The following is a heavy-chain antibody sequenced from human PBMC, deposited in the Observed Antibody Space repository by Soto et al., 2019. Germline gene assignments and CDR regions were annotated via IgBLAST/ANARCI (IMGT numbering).Heavy chain of an antibody. J-gene: IGHJ4*02. D-gene: IGHD1-26*01. V-gene: IGHV4-31*03. CDR3: ARAVGGSRPWEN. CDR2: IYYSGST. CDR1: GGSVSSGDYY. Sequence: PSETLSLTCTVSGGSVSSGDYYWSWIRQHPGKGLEWIGYIYYSGSTYYNPSLKSRVTISVDTSRNQFSLKLSSVTAADTAVYYCARAVGGSRPWENWGQGTLVTVSS.